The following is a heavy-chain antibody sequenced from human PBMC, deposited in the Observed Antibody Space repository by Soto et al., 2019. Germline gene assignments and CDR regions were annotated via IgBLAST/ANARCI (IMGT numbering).Heavy chain of an antibody. CDR1: GGSISSGGYS. D-gene: IGHD3-22*01. J-gene: IGHJ4*02. CDR3: ARISSGYDY. V-gene: IGHV4-30-2*01. CDR2: IYHSGRT. Sequence: QLQLQESGSGLVKPSQTLSLTCAVSGGSISSGGYSWSWIRQPPGKGLEWIGDIYHSGRTYYNPSLKSRVPTSVATSTNQCSLKLSSVTAAETAVYYCARISSGYDYWGQGTLVTASS.